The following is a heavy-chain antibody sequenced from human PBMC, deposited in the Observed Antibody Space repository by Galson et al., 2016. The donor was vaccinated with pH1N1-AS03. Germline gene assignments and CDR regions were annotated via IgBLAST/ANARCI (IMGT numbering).Heavy chain of an antibody. Sequence: SVKVSCKASGGTFSSFAISWVRQAPGQGLEWMGGIIPIFGTPNYAQKFQGRVTITADESTSTAYMELSSLRSEDTAEYYCARGGISYGSGSYYPAFDYWGQGTLVTVSS. V-gene: IGHV1-69*13. CDR3: ARGGISYGSGSYYPAFDY. CDR1: GGTFSSFA. D-gene: IGHD3-10*01. J-gene: IGHJ4*02. CDR2: IIPIFGTP.